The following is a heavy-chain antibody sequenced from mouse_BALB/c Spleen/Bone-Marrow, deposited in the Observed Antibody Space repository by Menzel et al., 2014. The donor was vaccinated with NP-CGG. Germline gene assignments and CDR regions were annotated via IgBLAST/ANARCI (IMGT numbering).Heavy chain of an antibody. CDR2: IWAGGST. Sequence: VMLVESGPGLVAPSQSLSITCTVSGFSLTSYGVHWVRQPPGKGLEWLGVIWAGGSTNYNSALMSRLSISKDNSKSQXXXXXXXLQTDDTAMYYCAAPIYYDYPLFAYWGQGTLVTVSA. CDR3: AAPIYYDYPLFAY. J-gene: IGHJ3*01. D-gene: IGHD2-4*01. CDR1: GFSLTSYG. V-gene: IGHV2-9*02.